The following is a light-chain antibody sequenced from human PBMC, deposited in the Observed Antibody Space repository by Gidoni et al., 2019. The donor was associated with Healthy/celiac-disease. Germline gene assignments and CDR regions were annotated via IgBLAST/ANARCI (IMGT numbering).Light chain of an antibody. Sequence: SSELTQHPAVSVALGQTVSITCQGDSLRSYYASWYQQKPGQAPVLVIYGKNNRPSGIPDRFSGSSSGNTASLTITGAQAEDEADYYCNSRDSSGNHVVFGGGTKLTVL. CDR2: GKN. J-gene: IGLJ2*01. V-gene: IGLV3-19*01. CDR3: NSRDSSGNHVV. CDR1: SLRSYY.